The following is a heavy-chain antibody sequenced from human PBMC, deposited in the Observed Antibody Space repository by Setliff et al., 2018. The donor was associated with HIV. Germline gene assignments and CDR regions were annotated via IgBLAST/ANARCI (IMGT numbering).Heavy chain of an antibody. CDR3: TRGDGTTVTTWAPYAFDI. J-gene: IGHJ3*02. Sequence: SVKVSCKVSGGTVNNYIISWVRQAPGQGLEWMGNLIPMLDMANYAQNFQGRFTISRDDSKSIAYLQMNSLKTEDTAVYYCTRGDGTTVTTWAPYAFDIWGQGTMVTVSS. D-gene: IGHD4-17*01. V-gene: IGHV1-69*16. CDR2: LIPMLDMA. CDR1: GGTVNNYI.